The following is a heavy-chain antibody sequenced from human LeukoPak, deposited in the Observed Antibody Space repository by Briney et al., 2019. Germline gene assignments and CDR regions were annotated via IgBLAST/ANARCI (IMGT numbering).Heavy chain of an antibody. CDR3: ARLAVTFDS. Sequence: SETLSLTCTVSGGSVSSSSYYWGWIRQPPGKGPEWIGSIYYSGSTYYNPSLKSRVTISVDTSKNHFSLKLSSVTAADTAVYYCARLAVTFDSWGQGTLVTVSS. V-gene: IGHV4-39*02. J-gene: IGHJ4*02. CDR1: GGSVSSSSYY. D-gene: IGHD4-17*01. CDR2: IYYSGST.